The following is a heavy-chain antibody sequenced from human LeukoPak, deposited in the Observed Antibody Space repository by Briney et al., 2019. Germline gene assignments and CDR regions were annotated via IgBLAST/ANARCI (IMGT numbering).Heavy chain of an antibody. D-gene: IGHD2-15*01. CDR1: GDSIISSGYY. CDR3: ARHKKCSGGNCPYGLAFDI. CDR2: IYYSGTT. Sequence: SETLSLTCTVSGDSIISSGYYWGWIRPPPGKGLEWIGSIYYSGTTYYNPSLKSRVTISVDTSKNQFSLKLSSVTAADTAVYYCARHKKCSGGNCPYGLAFDIWGQGTMVTVSS. V-gene: IGHV4-39*01. J-gene: IGHJ3*02.